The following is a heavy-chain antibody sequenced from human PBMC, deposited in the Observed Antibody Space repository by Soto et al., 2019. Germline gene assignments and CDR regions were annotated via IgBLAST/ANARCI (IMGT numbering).Heavy chain of an antibody. CDR2: IWYDGSHT. V-gene: IGHV3-33*01. CDR1: GFIFKHHA. CDR3: ARDGQQLAPYAMHV. J-gene: IGHJ6*02. Sequence: QVQLVESGGGVVQPGRALRLSCAAYGFIFKHHAMHWVRQAAGKGLEWVAQIWYDGSHTYYTDSVKGRFTISRDNLKDMVYLQMDSLRAEDTAVYYCARDGQQLAPYAMHVWGQGTTVTLSS. D-gene: IGHD1-1*01.